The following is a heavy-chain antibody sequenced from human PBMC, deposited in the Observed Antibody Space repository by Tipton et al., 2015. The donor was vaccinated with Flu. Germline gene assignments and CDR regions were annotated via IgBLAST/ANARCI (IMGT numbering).Heavy chain of an antibody. CDR1: GFTFSYFS. CDR3: AGDGNSYSSSSGDAFDI. J-gene: IGHJ3*02. D-gene: IGHD6-6*01. V-gene: IGHV3-21*01. CDR2: ISSSSSYI. Sequence: SLRLSCAASGFTFSYFSMNWVRQAPGKGLEWVSSISSSSSYIYYADSVKGRFTISRDNAKNSLYLQMNSLRAEDTAVYYCAGDGNSYSSSSGDAFDIWGQGTMVTVSS.